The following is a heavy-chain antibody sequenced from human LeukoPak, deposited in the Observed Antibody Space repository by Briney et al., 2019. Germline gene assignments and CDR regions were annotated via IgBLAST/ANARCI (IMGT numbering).Heavy chain of an antibody. Sequence: GGSLRLSCAASGFTFSSYSMNWVHQAPGKGLEWVSSISSSSSYIYYADSVKGRFTISRDNAKNSLYLQMNSLRAEDTAVYYCARSQEDIVVVVAATLDPWGQGTLVTVSS. J-gene: IGHJ5*02. CDR3: ARSQEDIVVVVAATLDP. CDR2: ISSSSSYI. CDR1: GFTFSSYS. V-gene: IGHV3-21*01. D-gene: IGHD2-15*01.